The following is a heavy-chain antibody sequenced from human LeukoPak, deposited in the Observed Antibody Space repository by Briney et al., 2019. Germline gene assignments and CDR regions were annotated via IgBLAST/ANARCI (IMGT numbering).Heavy chain of an antibody. J-gene: IGHJ5*02. V-gene: IGHV4-4*09. CDR2: IYTSGST. CDR3: ARTYSSGYYFWFDP. D-gene: IGHD3-22*01. CDR1: GGSISSYY. Sequence: SETLSLTCTVSGGSISSYYWSWIRQPPGKGLEWVGYIYTSGSTNYNPSLKSRVTISVDTSKNQFSLKLSSVTAADTAVYYCARTYSSGYYFWFDPWGQGTLVTVSS.